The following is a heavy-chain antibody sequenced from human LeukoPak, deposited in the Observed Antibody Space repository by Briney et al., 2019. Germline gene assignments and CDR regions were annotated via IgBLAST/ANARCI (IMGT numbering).Heavy chain of an antibody. D-gene: IGHD3-9*01. V-gene: IGHV4-59*01. CDR1: GGSISSYH. Sequence: PSETLSLTCTVSGGSISSYHWSWIRQPPGKGLEWIGYIYYSGSTNYNPSLKSRVTISVDTSKNQFSLKLGSVTAADTAVYYCARELRYFDWLYEHYYFDYWGRGTLVTVSS. J-gene: IGHJ4*02. CDR2: IYYSGST. CDR3: ARELRYFDWLYEHYYFDY.